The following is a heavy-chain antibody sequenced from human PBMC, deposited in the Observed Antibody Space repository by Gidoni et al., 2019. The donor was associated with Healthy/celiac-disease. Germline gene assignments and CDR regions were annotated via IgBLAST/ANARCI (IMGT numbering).Heavy chain of an antibody. CDR2: ISSSSSYI. J-gene: IGHJ3*02. Sequence: EVQLVESGRGMVKPGGSLRLSGAASGFTFSSYSMNWVRQAPGKGLEWVSSISSSSSYIYYADSVKGRFTISRDNAKNSLYLQMNSLRAEDTAVYYCARGEDDAFDIWGQGTMVTVSS. V-gene: IGHV3-21*01. CDR1: GFTFSSYS. CDR3: ARGEDDAFDI.